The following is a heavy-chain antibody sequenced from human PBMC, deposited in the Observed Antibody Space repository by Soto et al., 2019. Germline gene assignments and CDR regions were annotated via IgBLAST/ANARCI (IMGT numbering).Heavy chain of an antibody. CDR3: ASDLVRASDSYGLDV. CDR1: GLNFSRNA. V-gene: IGHV3-23*01. Sequence: GRALRLSXGASGLNFSRNALRWDRRPSPKGLEWVSAISGSGGSTYYADSVRGRFIISRDNSKNRLYLQMNSLRAEDTAVYYCASDLVRASDSYGLDVWGQGTPVTVSS. D-gene: IGHD1-26*01. J-gene: IGHJ6*02. CDR2: ISGSGGST.